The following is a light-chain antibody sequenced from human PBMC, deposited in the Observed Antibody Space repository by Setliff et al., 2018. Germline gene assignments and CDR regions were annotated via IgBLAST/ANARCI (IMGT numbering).Light chain of an antibody. V-gene: IGLV2-14*03. CDR3: CSFTTTGTYV. CDR1: SSDVGLFNH. CDR2: DVS. Sequence: QSVLTQPPSASGSPGQSITISCTGTSSDVGLFNHVSWYQQHPDKAPKLIIFDVSKRPSGLSYRFSGSKSGNTASLTISGLQAEDEADYYCCSFTTTGTYVFGVGTKVTVL. J-gene: IGLJ1*01.